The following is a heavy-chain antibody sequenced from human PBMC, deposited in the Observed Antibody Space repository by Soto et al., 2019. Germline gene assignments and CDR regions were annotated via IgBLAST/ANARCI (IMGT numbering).Heavy chain of an antibody. V-gene: IGHV1-69*13. D-gene: IGHD6-13*01. J-gene: IGHJ5*02. CDR1: GGTFSSYA. CDR3: ARPGYSSSWYENWFDP. Sequence: EASVKVSCKASGGTFSSYAISWVRQAPGQGLEWMGGIIPTFGTANYAQKFQGRVTITADESTSTAYMELSSLRSEDTAVYYCARPGYSSSWYENWFDPWGQGTLVTV. CDR2: IIPTFGTA.